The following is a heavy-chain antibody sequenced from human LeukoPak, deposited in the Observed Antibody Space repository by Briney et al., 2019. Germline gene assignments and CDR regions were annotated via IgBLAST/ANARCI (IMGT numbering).Heavy chain of an antibody. CDR3: AKPLIAVASTSAFDI. J-gene: IGHJ3*02. CDR2: IIPIFGTA. Sequence: SVKVSCKASGGTFSSYAISWVRQAPGQGREWMGRIIPIFGTANYAQKFQGRVTITTDESTSTAYMELSSLRSEDTAVYYCAKPLIAVASTSAFDIWGQGTMVTVSS. D-gene: IGHD6-19*01. V-gene: IGHV1-69*05. CDR1: GGTFSSYA.